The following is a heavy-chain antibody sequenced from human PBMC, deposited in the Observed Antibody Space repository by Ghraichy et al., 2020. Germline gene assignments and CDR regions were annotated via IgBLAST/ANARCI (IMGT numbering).Heavy chain of an antibody. Sequence: LSLTCAAQRVSFSTYYIPWVRQDPGKGLVWVSRIIGDGSSTNYADSVKGRFTISRDNAKNTVYLQMNSLRPEDTAVYYCARQYSGSHDYWGQGTLATV. J-gene: IGHJ4*02. V-gene: IGHV3-74*01. CDR3: ARQYSGSHDY. D-gene: IGHD1-26*01. CDR2: IIGDGSST. CDR1: RVSFSTYY.